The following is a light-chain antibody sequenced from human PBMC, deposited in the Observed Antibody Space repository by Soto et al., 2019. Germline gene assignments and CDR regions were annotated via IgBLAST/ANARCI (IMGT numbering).Light chain of an antibody. V-gene: IGLV2-8*01. J-gene: IGLJ2*01. Sequence: QSALTQPASVSGSPGQSITISCTGTTNDVGDYNYVAWYQQHSGKAPKLMIYEVNKRPSGVPDRFSGSKSGNTASLTVSGLQAEDEADYYCSSYAGSDIFVFGGGTKVTVL. CDR3: SSYAGSDIFV. CDR1: TNDVGDYNY. CDR2: EVN.